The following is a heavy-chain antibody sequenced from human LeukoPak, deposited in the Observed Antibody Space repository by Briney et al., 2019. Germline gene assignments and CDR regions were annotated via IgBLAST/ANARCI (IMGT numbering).Heavy chain of an antibody. CDR3: ASDRWEWHPEYYFDY. D-gene: IGHD1-26*01. CDR2: INPNSGGT. CDR1: GYTFTGYY. V-gene: IGHV1-2*02. Sequence: ASVKVSCKASGYTFTGYYMHWVRQAPGQGLEWMGWINPNSGGTNYAQKFQGRVTMTRDTSISTAYMELSRLRSDDTAVYYCASDRWEWHPEYYFDYWGQGTLVTVSS. J-gene: IGHJ4*02.